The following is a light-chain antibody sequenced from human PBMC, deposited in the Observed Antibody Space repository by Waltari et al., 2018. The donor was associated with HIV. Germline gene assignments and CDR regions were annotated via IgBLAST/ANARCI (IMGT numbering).Light chain of an antibody. CDR2: GVP. CDR3: SSYTSSSTLYV. Sequence: QSALTQPASVPGSPGQPITIPCTRTSSDIGDYDYVSWYQQHPGKAPKLMIYGVPNRPSGVSNRFSGSKSGNTASLTISGLQAEDEADYYCSSYTSSSTLYVFGTGTKVTVL. CDR1: SSDIGDYDY. J-gene: IGLJ1*01. V-gene: IGLV2-14*01.